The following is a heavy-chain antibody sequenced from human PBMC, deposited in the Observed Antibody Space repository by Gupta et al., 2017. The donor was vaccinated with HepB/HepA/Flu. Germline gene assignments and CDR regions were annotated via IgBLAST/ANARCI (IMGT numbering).Heavy chain of an antibody. CDR3: ALYRAGTMLDF. V-gene: IGHV4-39*01. CDR1: GGPMNSKTDY. CDR2: IYYSGGT. J-gene: IGHJ4*02. D-gene: IGHD3-10*01. Sequence: QMQLQESCPGLVEASETLSLTCLASGGPMNSKTDYWGWIRQPPGKGLEWIGSIYYSGGTHYNPSLDSRATISIDTSMNQFSLKLRSVTAADTAIYSCALYRAGTMLDFWGQGILVTVSS.